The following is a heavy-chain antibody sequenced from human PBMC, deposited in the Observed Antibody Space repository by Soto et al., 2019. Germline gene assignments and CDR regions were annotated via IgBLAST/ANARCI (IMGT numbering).Heavy chain of an antibody. Sequence: SETLSLTCTVSGASVRDYFWNWIRQPPGRGLEWIGFIHYTGSNNYNSSLRSRVTMSVDTSRNQYSLMMTSVTAADTAVYYCAKWGPTAGQACDFWCQGTRVTVSS. V-gene: IGHV4-59*02. CDR3: AKWGPTAGQACDF. CDR2: IHYTGSN. CDR1: GASVRDYF. D-gene: IGHD4-17*01. J-gene: IGHJ3*01.